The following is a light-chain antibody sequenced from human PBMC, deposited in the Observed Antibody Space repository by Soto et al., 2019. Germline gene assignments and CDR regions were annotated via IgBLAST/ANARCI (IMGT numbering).Light chain of an antibody. CDR3: ATWDGGLSVVV. V-gene: IGLV1-51*01. Sequence: QSVLTQPPSVSAAPGQKVTISCSGSNSNIGNNYVAWYQHFPGTAPNLLIYDNNQRPSGIPDRFSGSKSGTSATLAITGLQTGDEADYYCATWDGGLSVVVFGGGTQPTVL. CDR1: NSNIGNNY. J-gene: IGLJ3*02. CDR2: DNN.